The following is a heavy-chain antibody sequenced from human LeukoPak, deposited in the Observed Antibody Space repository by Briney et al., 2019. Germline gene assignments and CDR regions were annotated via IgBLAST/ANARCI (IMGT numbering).Heavy chain of an antibody. J-gene: IGHJ3*02. CDR2: INHSGST. D-gene: IGHD2-2*01. CDR1: GGSFSGYY. CDR3: ARRQEYCSSTSCYGTNAFDI. V-gene: IGHV4-34*01. Sequence: SETLSLTCAVYGGSFSGYYWSWIRQPPGKGLEWIGEINHSGSTNYNPSLKSRVTISVDTSKNQFSLKLSSVTAADTAVYYCARRQEYCSSTSCYGTNAFDIWGQGTMVTVSS.